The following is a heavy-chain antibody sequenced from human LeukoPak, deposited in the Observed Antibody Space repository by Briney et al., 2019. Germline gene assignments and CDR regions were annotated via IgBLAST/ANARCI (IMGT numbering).Heavy chain of an antibody. J-gene: IGHJ6*04. V-gene: IGHV1-69*02. D-gene: IGHD5-18*01. CDR3: ASPNFADTDMSLGMDV. CDR2: IIPILGIA. Sequence: GSSVKVSCKASGGTFSSYTISWVRQAPGQGLEWMGRIIPILGIANYAQKFQGRVTITADNSTSTAYMELSSLRSEDTAVYYCASPNFADTDMSLGMDVWGKGTTVTVSS. CDR1: GGTFSSYT.